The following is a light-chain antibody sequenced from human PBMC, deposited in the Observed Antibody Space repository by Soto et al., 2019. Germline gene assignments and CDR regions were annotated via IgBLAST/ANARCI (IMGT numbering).Light chain of an antibody. CDR3: SSYTSSSTQV. Sequence: QSVLTQPASVSGSPGQSITISCTGTSSDVGPYTYVSWYQQHPGKAPKPMIYEVSNWPSGVSNRFAGSKSGHTASLTISGLQAEDEADYYCSSYTSSSTQVFGTGTKVTVL. CDR2: EVS. J-gene: IGLJ1*01. V-gene: IGLV2-14*01. CDR1: SSDVGPYTY.